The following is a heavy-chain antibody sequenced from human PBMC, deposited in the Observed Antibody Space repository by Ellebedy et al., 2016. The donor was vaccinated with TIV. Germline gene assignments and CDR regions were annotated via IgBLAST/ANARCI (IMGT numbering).Heavy chain of an antibody. CDR1: GYTFSDYY. J-gene: IGHJ4*02. D-gene: IGHD3-22*01. CDR2: IKPNSGGT. Sequence: AASVKVSCKASGYTFSDYYIHWVRQAPGQGLEWMGWIKPNSGGTNYAQRFQGRVTMTGDTSITTAYMELSRLTYDDTAVYYCAKTYYLDNSAYTPWWFDYWGQGTLVTVSS. V-gene: IGHV1-2*02. CDR3: AKTYYLDNSAYTPWWFDY.